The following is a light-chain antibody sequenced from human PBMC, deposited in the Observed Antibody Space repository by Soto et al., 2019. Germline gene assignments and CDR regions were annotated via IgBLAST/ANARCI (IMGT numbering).Light chain of an antibody. Sequence: QSVLTQPPSVSGAPGQRVTISCTGSNSNIGAGYDVHWYQHLPGTAPKLLTYGNNNRPSGVPDRFSGSKSGTSASLAITGLQAEDEADYYCQSFDSSLSGSYVFGTGTKLTVL. CDR2: GNN. J-gene: IGLJ1*01. V-gene: IGLV1-40*01. CDR3: QSFDSSLSGSYV. CDR1: NSNIGAGYD.